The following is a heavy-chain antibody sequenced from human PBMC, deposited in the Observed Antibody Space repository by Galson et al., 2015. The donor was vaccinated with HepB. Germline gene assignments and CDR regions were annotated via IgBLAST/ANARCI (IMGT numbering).Heavy chain of an antibody. V-gene: IGHV3-15*01. CDR1: GFTFSNAW. Sequence: SLRLSCAASGFTFSNAWMSWVRQAPGKGLEWVGRIKSKTDSGTTDYAAPVKGRFTISRDDSKNTLYLQMNSLKTEDTAVYYCTTAVRSIVGATRVDYWGQGTLVTVSS. J-gene: IGHJ4*02. CDR3: TTAVRSIVGATRVDY. CDR2: IKSKTDSGTT. D-gene: IGHD1-26*01.